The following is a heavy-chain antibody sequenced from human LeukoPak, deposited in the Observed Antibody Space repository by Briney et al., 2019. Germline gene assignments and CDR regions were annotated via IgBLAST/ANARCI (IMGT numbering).Heavy chain of an antibody. V-gene: IGHV1-18*01. J-gene: IGHJ4*02. CDR3: ARGPRRWLQLTYFDY. Sequence: ASVKVSCKAVGYSFTSYGVVWVRQAPGQGLEWMAWISGSNGDTNFAQKIQGRVTLTTDTSTSTAYMELMSLRSDDTVAYFCARGPRRWLQLTYFDYWGQGTLVTVSS. D-gene: IGHD5-24*01. CDR1: GYSFTSYG. CDR2: ISGSNGDT.